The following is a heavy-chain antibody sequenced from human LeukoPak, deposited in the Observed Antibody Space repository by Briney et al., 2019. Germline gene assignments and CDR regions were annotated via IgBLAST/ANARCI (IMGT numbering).Heavy chain of an antibody. V-gene: IGHV4-4*07. CDR2: IHTSGST. J-gene: IGHJ4*02. CDR1: GGSISSYY. Sequence: SETLSLTCTVSGGSISSYYWSWIRQPAGKGLEWIGRIHTSGSTDYNPSLKSRVTMSVDTSKNQFSLKLSSVTAADTAVYYCAREIGVLMVYSPLYFDYWGQGTLVTVSS. D-gene: IGHD2-8*01. CDR3: AREIGVLMVYSPLYFDY.